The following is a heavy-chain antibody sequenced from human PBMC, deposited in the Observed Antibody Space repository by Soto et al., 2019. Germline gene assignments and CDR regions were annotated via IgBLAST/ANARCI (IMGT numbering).Heavy chain of an antibody. J-gene: IGHJ4*02. Sequence: GGSLRLSCAASGFSLRDYYMHWVRQAPGKGLVWVSHINGDGSIIDHADSVKGRFTISRDNAKNTLYLQMDSLKAEDTAVYYCGRGGVTAYCDHWGQGILVTVSS. CDR3: GRGGVTAYCDH. CDR2: INGDGSII. V-gene: IGHV3-74*01. CDR1: GFSLRDYY. D-gene: IGHD2-21*01.